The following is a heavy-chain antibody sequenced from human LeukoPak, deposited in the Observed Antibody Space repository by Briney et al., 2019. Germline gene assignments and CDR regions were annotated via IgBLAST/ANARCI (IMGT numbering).Heavy chain of an antibody. Sequence: PSETLSLTCAVSGYSISSGYYWGWIRQPPGKELEWIGSVYRSGSTYYNPSLKSRVTISVDTSKNQFSLKLRSVTASDTAVYYCARDVSGDYDTFDYWGQGTLVTVSS. CDR2: VYRSGST. D-gene: IGHD3-22*01. CDR1: GYSISSGYY. J-gene: IGHJ4*02. CDR3: ARDVSGDYDTFDY. V-gene: IGHV4-38-2*02.